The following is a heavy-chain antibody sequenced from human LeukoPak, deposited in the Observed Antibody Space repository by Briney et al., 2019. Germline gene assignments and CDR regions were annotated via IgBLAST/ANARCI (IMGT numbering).Heavy chain of an antibody. V-gene: IGHV4-59*01. J-gene: IGHJ4*02. Sequence: PSETLSLTCTVTGGSISSYYWSWIRQPPEKGLGWIGYIYYTGSTNYNPSLKSRVTISVDTSKNQFSLKLSSVTAADTAVYYCARQQLSQLYYFDNWGQGTLVTVSS. CDR2: IYYTGST. CDR1: GGSISSYY. D-gene: IGHD6-13*01. CDR3: ARQQLSQLYYFDN.